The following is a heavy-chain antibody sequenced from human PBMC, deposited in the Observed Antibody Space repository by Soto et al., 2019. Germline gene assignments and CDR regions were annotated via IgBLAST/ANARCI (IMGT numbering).Heavy chain of an antibody. CDR3: ARGEGVCTNGVCYTGVRWFDP. D-gene: IGHD2-8*01. CDR2: INHSGST. CDR1: GGSFSGYY. V-gene: IGHV4-34*01. J-gene: IGHJ5*02. Sequence: SETLSLTCAVYGGSFSGYYWSWIRQPPGKGLEWIGEINHSGSTNYNPSLKSRVTISVDTSKNQFSLKLSSVTAADTAVYYCARGEGVCTNGVCYTGVRWFDPWGQGTLVTVSS.